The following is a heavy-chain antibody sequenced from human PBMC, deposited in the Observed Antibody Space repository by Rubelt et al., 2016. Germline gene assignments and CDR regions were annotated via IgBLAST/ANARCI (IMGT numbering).Heavy chain of an antibody. Sequence: LQSGGGLAQPGGSLTLSCVASGFTFPVFAMHWLRQAPGKGLEWVSVISASGESIDYADSVKGRFSISRDNSKSTLYLQMNSLRADDTAVYYCAKDSSSLTTLGHFDYWGQGTLVTVSS. CDR3: AKDSSSLTTLGHFDY. D-gene: IGHD6-13*01. CDR1: GFTFPVFA. J-gene: IGHJ4*02. CDR2: ISASGESI. V-gene: IGHV3-23*01.